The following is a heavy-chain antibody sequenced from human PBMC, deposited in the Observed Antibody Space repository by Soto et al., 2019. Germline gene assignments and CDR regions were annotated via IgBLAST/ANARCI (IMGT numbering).Heavy chain of an antibody. J-gene: IGHJ6*02. CDR1: GYSFTSYW. CDR3: ARRGGAAASYYYYGMDV. D-gene: IGHD6-13*01. V-gene: IGHV5-51*01. Sequence: PGESLKISCQGSGYSFTSYWIGWVRQMPGKGLEWMGIIYPGDSDTRYSPSFQGQVTISADKSISTAYLQWGSLKASDTAMYYCARRGGAAASYYYYGMDVWGQGTTVTVSS. CDR2: IYPGDSDT.